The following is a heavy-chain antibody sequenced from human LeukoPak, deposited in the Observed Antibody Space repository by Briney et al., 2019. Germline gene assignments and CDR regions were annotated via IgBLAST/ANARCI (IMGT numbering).Heavy chain of an antibody. V-gene: IGHV4-30-2*01. CDR2: IYHSGST. CDR3: ARERGCSSTSCFRRFDY. CDR1: GGSISSGGYY. D-gene: IGHD2-2*01. J-gene: IGHJ4*02. Sequence: SETLSLTCTVSGGSISSGGYYWSWIRQPPGKGLEWIGYIYHSGSTYYNPSLKSRVTISVDRSKNQFSLKLSSVTAADTAVYYRARERGCSSTSCFRRFDYWGQGTLVTVSS.